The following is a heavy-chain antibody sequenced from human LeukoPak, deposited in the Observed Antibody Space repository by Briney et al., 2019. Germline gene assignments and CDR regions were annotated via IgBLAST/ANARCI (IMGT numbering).Heavy chain of an antibody. J-gene: IGHJ6*03. D-gene: IGHD6-6*01. Sequence: PSETLSLTCTVSGGSISSYYWSWIRQPAGKGLEWIGRIYTSGSTNYNPSLKSRVTMSVDTSKNQFSLKLSSVTAADTAVYYCASSGSSSSRSPYYYYYMDVWGKGTTVTVSS. CDR3: ASSGSSSSRSPYYYYYMDV. CDR1: GGSISSYY. CDR2: IYTSGST. V-gene: IGHV4-4*07.